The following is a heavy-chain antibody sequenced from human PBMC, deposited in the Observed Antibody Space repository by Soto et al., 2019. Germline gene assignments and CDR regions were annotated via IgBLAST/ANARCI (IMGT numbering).Heavy chain of an antibody. Sequence: ASVMVGCKASVGTFSSYAISWVRQAPGHGLYWMGGIIPNFGTAKYAQKIQAIVTINAEESQSTAYIGLEILRYEDTDVYYCPRKFFEVAGTAQRAFDISG. CDR3: PRKFFEVAGTAQRAFDI. V-gene: IGHV1-69*13. D-gene: IGHD6-19*01. CDR2: IIPNFGTA. CDR1: VGTFSSYA. J-gene: IGHJ3*02.